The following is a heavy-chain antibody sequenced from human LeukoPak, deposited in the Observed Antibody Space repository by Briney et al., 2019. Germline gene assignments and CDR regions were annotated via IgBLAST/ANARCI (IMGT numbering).Heavy chain of an antibody. Sequence: GGSLRLSCAASGFTFSSYAMHWVRQAPGKGLEWVAVISYDGSNKYYADSVKGRFTISRDNSKNTLYLQMNSLRAEDTAVYYCARGREFLAGYWGQGTLVTVSS. CDR2: ISYDGSNK. CDR1: GFTFSSYA. J-gene: IGHJ4*02. D-gene: IGHD6-19*01. V-gene: IGHV3-30-3*01. CDR3: ARGREFLAGY.